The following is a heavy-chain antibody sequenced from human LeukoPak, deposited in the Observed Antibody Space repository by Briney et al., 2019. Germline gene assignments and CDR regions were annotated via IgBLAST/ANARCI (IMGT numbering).Heavy chain of an antibody. V-gene: IGHV1-69*01. Sequence: ASVKVSCKASRDTFSSYAVSWVRQAPGQGLEWMGGIIPSFGTANYAQKFQGRVTITADESTSTAYMELSSLRSEDTAVYYCARDGHPYCSSTSCYLYNWFDPWGQGSLVTVSS. CDR3: ARDGHPYCSSTSCYLYNWFDP. J-gene: IGHJ5*02. CDR2: IIPSFGTA. D-gene: IGHD2-2*01. CDR1: RDTFSSYA.